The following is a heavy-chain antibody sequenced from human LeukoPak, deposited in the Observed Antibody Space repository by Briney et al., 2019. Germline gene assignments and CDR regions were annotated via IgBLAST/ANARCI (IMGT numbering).Heavy chain of an antibody. CDR2: INPSGGST. CDR1: GYTFTSYY. V-gene: IGHV1-46*01. J-gene: IGHJ3*02. CDR3: ARDRDYDSSGYYDAFDI. Sequence: GASVKVSCKASGYTFTSYYMHWVLQAPGQGLEWMGIINPSGGSTSYAQKFQGRVTMTRDTSTSTVYMELSSLRSEDTAVYYCARDRDYDSSGYYDAFDIWGQGTMVTVSS. D-gene: IGHD3-22*01.